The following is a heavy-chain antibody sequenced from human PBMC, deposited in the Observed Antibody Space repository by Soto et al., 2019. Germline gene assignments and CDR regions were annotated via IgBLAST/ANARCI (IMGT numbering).Heavy chain of an antibody. J-gene: IGHJ4*02. V-gene: IGHV4-34*01. CDR3: ARYAAAAGPLPFDY. D-gene: IGHD6-13*01. CDR1: GGSFSGYY. Sequence: PSETLSLTCAVYGGSFSGYYWSWIRQPPGKGLEWIGEINHSGSTNYNPSLKSRVTISVDTSKNQFSLKLSSVTAADTAVYYCARYAAAAGPLPFDYWGQGTLVTVSS. CDR2: INHSGST.